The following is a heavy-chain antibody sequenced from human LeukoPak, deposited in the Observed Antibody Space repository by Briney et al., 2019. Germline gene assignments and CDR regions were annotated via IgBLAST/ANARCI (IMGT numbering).Heavy chain of an antibody. CDR2: IFGSGSNT. J-gene: IGHJ6*02. D-gene: IGHD3-16*01. CDR1: GFTFSDHT. Sequence: GGSLRLSCAASGFTFSDHTMTWVRQTPGKGLEWVSGIFGSGSNTYYADSVKGRFTISRDNSKNTVYLQMNSLRADDTAVYYCARVGDWSYYLGMDAWGQGTTVSVSS. CDR3: ARVGDWSYYLGMDA. V-gene: IGHV3-23*01.